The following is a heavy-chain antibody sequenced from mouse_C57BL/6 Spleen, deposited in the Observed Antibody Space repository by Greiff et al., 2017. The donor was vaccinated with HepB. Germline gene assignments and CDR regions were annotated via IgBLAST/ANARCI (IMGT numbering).Heavy chain of an antibody. V-gene: IGHV5-17*01. Sequence: EVKLVESGGGLVKPGGSLKLSCAASGFTFSDYGMHWVRQAPEKGLEWVAYISSGSSTIYYADTVKGRFTISRDNAKNTLFLQMTSLRSEDTAMYYCAREVTTFYYFDYWGQGTTLTVSS. D-gene: IGHD2-2*01. CDR1: GFTFSDYG. J-gene: IGHJ2*01. CDR2: ISSGSSTI. CDR3: AREVTTFYYFDY.